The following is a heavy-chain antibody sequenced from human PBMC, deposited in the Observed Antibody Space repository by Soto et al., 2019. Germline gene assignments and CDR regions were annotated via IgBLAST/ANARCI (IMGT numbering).Heavy chain of an antibody. CDR2: ISYDGSNK. Sequence: QVQLVESGGGVVQPGRSLRLSCAASGFTFSSYAMHWVRQAPGKGLEWVAVISYDGSNKNHADTVKGRFTISRDNSKNTLYLQMNSLRAEDAAVYYCARGCDFWSGYYYPYGMDVWGQGTTVTVSS. V-gene: IGHV3-30-3*01. CDR3: ARGCDFWSGYYYPYGMDV. D-gene: IGHD3-3*01. CDR1: GFTFSSYA. J-gene: IGHJ6*02.